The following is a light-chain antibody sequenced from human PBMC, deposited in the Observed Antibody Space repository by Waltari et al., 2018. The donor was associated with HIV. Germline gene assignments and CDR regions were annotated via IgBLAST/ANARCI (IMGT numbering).Light chain of an antibody. V-gene: IGLV1-51*01. CDR1: SSNIGNNY. Sequence: QSVLTQPPSVSAAPGETVIISCSGSSSNIGNNYVSWYQQLPRTAPKLFIYDDDLRHSGIPDRFSGSRSGTSATLGITGLQTGDEADYYCGTWDTTLSAVVFGGGTKLTVL. CDR3: GTWDTTLSAVV. J-gene: IGLJ2*01. CDR2: DDD.